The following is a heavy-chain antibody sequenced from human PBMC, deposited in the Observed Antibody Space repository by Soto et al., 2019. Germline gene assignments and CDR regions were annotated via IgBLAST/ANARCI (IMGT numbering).Heavy chain of an antibody. CDR2: INHSGST. CDR3: ATAGGFGVVTPFFEY. CDR1: GGSFSGYY. D-gene: IGHD3-3*01. J-gene: IGHJ4*02. Sequence: SETLSLTCAVYGGSFSGYYWSWIRQPPGKGLEWIGEINHSGSTNYNPSLKSRVTISVDTSKNQFSLKLYSVTAADTAVYYCATAGGFGVVTPFFEYWGQGTLVTVSS. V-gene: IGHV4-34*01.